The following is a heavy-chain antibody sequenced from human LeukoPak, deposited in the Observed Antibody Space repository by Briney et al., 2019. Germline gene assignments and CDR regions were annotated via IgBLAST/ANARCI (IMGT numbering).Heavy chain of an antibody. CDR3: TGGPLDWLLGIDAFDI. Sequence: QTGGSLKLSCAASGFTFSGSAMHWVRQASGKGLEWVGRIRSKANSYATAYAVSVKGRFTISRDDSKNTAYLQMNSLKTEDTAVYYCTGGPLDWLLGIDAFDIWGQGTMVTVSS. CDR2: IRSKANSYAT. CDR1: GFTFSGSA. V-gene: IGHV3-73*01. J-gene: IGHJ3*02. D-gene: IGHD3-9*01.